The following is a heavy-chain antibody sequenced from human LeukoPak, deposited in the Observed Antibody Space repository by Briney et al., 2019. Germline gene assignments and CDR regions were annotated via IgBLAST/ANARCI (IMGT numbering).Heavy chain of an antibody. D-gene: IGHD5/OR15-5a*01. CDR3: ARSSGEKSTMDH. CDR2: INHSGST. Sequence: TSETLSLTCAVYGGTFSGYYWSWIRQPPGKGLEWIGEINHSGSTNYNPSLKRRVTMSVDTSKNQFSLKVSSVTAADTAVYYCARSSGEKSTMDHWGQGTLVTVSS. CDR1: GGTFSGYY. V-gene: IGHV4-34*01. J-gene: IGHJ4*02.